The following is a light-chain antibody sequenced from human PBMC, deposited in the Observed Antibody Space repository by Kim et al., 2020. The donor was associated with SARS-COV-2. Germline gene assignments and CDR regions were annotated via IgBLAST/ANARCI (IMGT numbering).Light chain of an antibody. J-gene: IGKJ5*01. CDR3: LQDSTYPIT. V-gene: IGKV1-6*01. Sequence: AIQMTQSPSSLSASVGDRVTITCRASQDIRNDLGWYQQNPGKAPKRLIYGASSLQSGVPSRFSGSGSGTDFTLTINSVQPEDFATYFCLQDSTYPITFGQGTRLEIK. CDR1: QDIRND. CDR2: GAS.